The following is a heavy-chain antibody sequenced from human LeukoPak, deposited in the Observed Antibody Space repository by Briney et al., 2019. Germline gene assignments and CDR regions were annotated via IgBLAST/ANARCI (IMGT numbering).Heavy chain of an antibody. D-gene: IGHD2-8*01. J-gene: IGHJ6*02. CDR3: VKRGRYCTNGECYGAGYGAYYAMDV. V-gene: IGHV3-64D*09. CDR1: GFTFSSYA. Sequence: PGGSLRLSCPASGFTFSSYAMHWVRQAPGKGLEYVSAISSNGGSTYYADSVKGRFTISRDNSKRTLYLQMSSLRAEDTAVYYCVKRGRYCTNGECYGAGYGAYYAMDVWGQGTTVTVSS. CDR2: ISSNGGST.